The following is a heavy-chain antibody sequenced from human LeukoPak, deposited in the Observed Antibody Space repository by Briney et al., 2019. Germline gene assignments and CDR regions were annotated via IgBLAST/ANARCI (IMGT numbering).Heavy chain of an antibody. D-gene: IGHD6-6*01. CDR2: INPSGGST. CDR1: GYTFTSYY. CDR3: ARVVAARNWYFDL. V-gene: IGHV1-46*01. Sequence: ASVKVSCKASGYTFTSYYMHWVRQAPGQGLEWMGIINPSGGSTSYAQKFQGRVTMTRDTSTSTVYMELSSLRSDDTAVYYCARVVAARNWYFDLWGRGTLVTVSS. J-gene: IGHJ2*01.